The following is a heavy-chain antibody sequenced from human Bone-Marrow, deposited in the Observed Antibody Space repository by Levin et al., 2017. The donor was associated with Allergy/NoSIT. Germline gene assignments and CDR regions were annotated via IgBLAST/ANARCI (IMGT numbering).Heavy chain of an antibody. CDR2: IYPGDSDT. D-gene: IGHD3-3*01. J-gene: IGHJ3*01. CDR3: VSRGDGSWSAYYAFDV. V-gene: IGHV5-51*01. CDR1: VDTFSSYW. Sequence: KVSCKGSVDTFSSYWIAWVRQLPGKGLEWMGIIYPGDSDTKYSPSFQGQVTISVDRSTSTAYLQWNSLKASDTAMYYCVSRGDGSWSAYYAFDVWGQGTLVTVSS.